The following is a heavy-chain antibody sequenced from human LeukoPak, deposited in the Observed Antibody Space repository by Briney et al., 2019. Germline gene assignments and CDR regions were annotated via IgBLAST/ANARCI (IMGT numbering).Heavy chain of an antibody. J-gene: IGHJ3*02. CDR1: GYTFTNHY. V-gene: IGHV1-46*01. CDR3: ARRFGEGAFDI. Sequence: ASVKVSCKASGYTFTNHYMHWVRQAPGQGLEWMGIINPSGGGASYAQKFQGRVTMTRDMSTNTFYMELSSLRFEDTAVYYCARRFGEGAFDIWGQGTMVTVSS. D-gene: IGHD3-10*01. CDR2: INPSGGGA.